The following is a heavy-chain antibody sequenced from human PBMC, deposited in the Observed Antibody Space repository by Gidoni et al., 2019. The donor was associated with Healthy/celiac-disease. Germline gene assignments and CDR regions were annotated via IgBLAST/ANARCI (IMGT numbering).Heavy chain of an antibody. CDR1: GSSFSGYY. CDR3: ARGGLGGYFDY. V-gene: IGHV4-34*01. Sequence: QVQLPQWAAGLLQPSETLSLTCAVYGSSFSGYYWSWIRQPPGKGLEWIGEINHSGSTNYNPSLKSRVTRSVDTSKNQFSLKLSSVTAADTAVYYCARGGLGGYFDYWGQGTLVTVSS. CDR2: INHSGST. J-gene: IGHJ4*02.